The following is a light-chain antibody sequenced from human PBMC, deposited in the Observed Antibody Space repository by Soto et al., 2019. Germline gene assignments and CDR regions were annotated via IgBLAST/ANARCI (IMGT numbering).Light chain of an antibody. CDR2: YDD. V-gene: IGLV1-36*01. CDR3: SAWDDRLNGYV. Sequence: QPVLTQPPSVSEAPRQRVTISCSGSRSNIGDNAVNWYQQLPGKAPKLLIYYDDLLPSGVSDRFSGSKSGTSASLAISGLQSDDEADYYCSAWDDRLNGYVFGTGTKVTVL. CDR1: RSNIGDNA. J-gene: IGLJ1*01.